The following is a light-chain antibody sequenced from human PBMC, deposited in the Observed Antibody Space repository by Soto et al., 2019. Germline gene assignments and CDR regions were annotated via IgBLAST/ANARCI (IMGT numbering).Light chain of an antibody. CDR1: SSDVGGYKY. J-gene: IGLJ2*01. Sequence: SALTQPASVSGSPGQSITISCTGTSSDVGGYKYVSWYQQHPGKAPKLMISEVNYRPSGVSNRFSGSKSGNTASLTISGLQAEDEADYYCSSYTSSSTYVVFGGGTKLTVL. CDR3: SSYTSSSTYVV. V-gene: IGLV2-14*01. CDR2: EVN.